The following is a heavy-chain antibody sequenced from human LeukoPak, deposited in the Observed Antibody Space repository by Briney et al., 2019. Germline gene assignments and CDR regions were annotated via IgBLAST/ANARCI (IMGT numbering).Heavy chain of an antibody. D-gene: IGHD3-3*01. CDR3: TSNKYYDFWSGTGAPPPFDY. CDR1: GFTFGDYA. J-gene: IGHJ4*02. CDR2: IRSKAYGGTT. V-gene: IGHV3-49*04. Sequence: GGSLRLSCTASGFTFGDYAMSWVRQAPGKGLEWVGFIRSKAYGGTTEYAASVKGRFTISRDDSKSIAYLQMNSLKTEDTAVYYCTSNKYYDFWSGTGAPPPFDYWGQGTLVTVSS.